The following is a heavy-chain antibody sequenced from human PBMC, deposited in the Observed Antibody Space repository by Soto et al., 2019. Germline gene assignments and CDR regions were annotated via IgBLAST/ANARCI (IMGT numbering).Heavy chain of an antibody. J-gene: IGHJ4*02. D-gene: IGHD3-22*01. CDR1: GFTFSSYA. Sequence: GGSLRLSCAASGFTFSSYAMSWVRQAPGKGLEWVSGISGSGLSTYYADSVKGRFTISRDNSKNTLYLQMNSLRAEDTAVYYCAKDVDYYDSSGYYYHFDYWGQGTLVTVSS. CDR2: ISGSGLST. CDR3: AKDVDYYDSSGYYYHFDY. V-gene: IGHV3-23*01.